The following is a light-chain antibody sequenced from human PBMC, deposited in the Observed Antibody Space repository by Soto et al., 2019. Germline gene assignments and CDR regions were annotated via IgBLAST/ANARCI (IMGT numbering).Light chain of an antibody. J-gene: IGLJ1*01. Sequence: QSALTQPRSVSGSPGQSVTISCTGTSSDVGGYDFVSWYQQHPGKAPKLMIYDVTKRPSGVPDRFSGSKSGNTASLTISGLQAEDEADYYCCSYAGGYTRYVFGPGTKLTVL. CDR2: DVT. CDR1: SSDVGGYDF. V-gene: IGLV2-11*01. CDR3: CSYAGGYTRYV.